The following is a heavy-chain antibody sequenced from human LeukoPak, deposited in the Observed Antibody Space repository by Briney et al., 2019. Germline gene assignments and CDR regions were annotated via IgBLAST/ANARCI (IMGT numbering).Heavy chain of an antibody. CDR2: ISGSGGST. J-gene: IGHJ5*02. D-gene: IGHD3-9*01. CDR3: AKGYYDILTDYFHNWFNP. CDR1: GFTFSSNV. V-gene: IGHV3-23*01. Sequence: GGSLRLSCAASGFTFSSNVMSWVRQAPGKGLEWVSAISGSGGSTFYAQSVKGRFTISRDNSKNTLYLQMNSLRAGDTAVYYCAKGYYDILTDYFHNWFNPWGQGTLVIVSS.